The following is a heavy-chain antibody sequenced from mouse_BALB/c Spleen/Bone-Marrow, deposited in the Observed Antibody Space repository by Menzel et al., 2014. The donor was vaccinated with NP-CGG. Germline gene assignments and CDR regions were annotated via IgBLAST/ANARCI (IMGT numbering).Heavy chain of an antibody. CDR3: ARGLDY. V-gene: IGHV5-6-3*01. CDR2: INTNGGNT. J-gene: IGHJ2*01. Sequence: EVKLVESGGGLVQPGGSLKLSCAASGFTFSSYGMSWVRQTPDKWLELVATINTNGGNTYYPDSVKGRFTISRDNAKNTLYLQMSSLKSEDTAMYYCARGLDYWVQGPTLPVSS. CDR1: GFTFSSYG.